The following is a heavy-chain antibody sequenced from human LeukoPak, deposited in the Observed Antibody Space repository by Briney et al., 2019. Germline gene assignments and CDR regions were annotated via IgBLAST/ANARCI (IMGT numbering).Heavy chain of an antibody. CDR3: VRDNPRCCGVVPANIDDY. D-gene: IGHD2-15*01. CDR1: GFTFSNYA. V-gene: IGHV3-30-3*01. CDR2: ISYDGSNK. J-gene: IGHJ4*02. Sequence: GGSLRLSCAASGFTFSNYAMHWVRQAPGKGLEWVAVISYDGSNKYYTDSVKGRFTISRDNSKNTLYLQMNSLRAEDTAVYYCVRDNPRCCGVVPANIDDYWGQGTLVTVSS.